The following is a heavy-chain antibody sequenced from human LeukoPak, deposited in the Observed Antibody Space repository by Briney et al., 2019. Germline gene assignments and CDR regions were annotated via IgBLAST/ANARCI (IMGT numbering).Heavy chain of an antibody. CDR3: AKDRRCSGGSCYIYDY. Sequence: GGSLRLSCAASGFTLSNYAMNWVRQAPGKGLEWVSAISGSGGTTYYADSVKGRFTISRDSSKNTLYLQMNSLRAEDTAVYYCAKDRRCSGGSCYIYDYWGQGTLVTVSS. V-gene: IGHV3-23*01. J-gene: IGHJ4*02. D-gene: IGHD2-15*01. CDR2: ISGSGGTT. CDR1: GFTLSNYA.